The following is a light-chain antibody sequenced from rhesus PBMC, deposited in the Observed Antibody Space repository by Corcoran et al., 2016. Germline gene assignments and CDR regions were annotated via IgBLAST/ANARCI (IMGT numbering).Light chain of an antibody. J-gene: IGKJ4*01. V-gene: IGKV1-28*01. CDR2: AAS. CDR1: QGISRY. CDR3: LQHTSYPLT. Sequence: DIQMTQSPSSLSASVGDTVTITCRASQGISRYLNWFQQKPGKAPQLLIYAASSLESGVPSRFSGSGSGTAFTLTLSSLQPDDFAACYCLQHTSYPLTFGVGTKVEFQ.